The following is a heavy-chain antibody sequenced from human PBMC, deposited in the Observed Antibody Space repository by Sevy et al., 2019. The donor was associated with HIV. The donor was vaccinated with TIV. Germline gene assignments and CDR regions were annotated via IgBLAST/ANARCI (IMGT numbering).Heavy chain of an antibody. CDR1: GDSVSSNSAV. D-gene: IGHD6-13*01. CDR3: ARDRGSSSWPFDY. V-gene: IGHV6-1*01. J-gene: IGHJ4*02. Sequence: SQTLSLTCAISGDSVSSNSAVWNWIRQSPSRGLEWLGRTYYRSKWYNDYAESVKSRITINLDTSKNQFSLQLNSVTPEDTAVYYCARDRGSSSWPFDYWGQGTLVTVSS. CDR2: TYYRSKWYN.